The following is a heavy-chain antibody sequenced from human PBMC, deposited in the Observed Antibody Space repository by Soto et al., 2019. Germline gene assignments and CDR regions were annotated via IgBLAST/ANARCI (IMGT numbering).Heavy chain of an antibody. D-gene: IGHD6-19*01. Sequence: PSETLSLTCDFSGASVTNYYRSWLRPAPGKRLEGLGNVYHTGSTDYNSSLRSRVTISVDTSKNQFALSMNSVTAADTAGYSCARRLFVSGWTLASWGQGALVTVSS. CDR3: ARRLFVSGWTLAS. CDR1: GASVTNYY. CDR2: VYHTGST. V-gene: IGHV4-59*02. J-gene: IGHJ5*02.